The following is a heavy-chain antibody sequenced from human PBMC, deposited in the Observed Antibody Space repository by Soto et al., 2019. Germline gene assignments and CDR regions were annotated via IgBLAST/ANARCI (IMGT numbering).Heavy chain of an antibody. D-gene: IGHD5-18*01. CDR1: GITFRSRA. Sequence: EEQLLESGGDLIQPGGSLRLSCVASGITFRSRAMSWVRQAPGEGLEWVSVTTDTDGDRKYADSVRGRFTISRDNSKNTLYLQMNSLRAEDTAVYYCAKDWGIQLWSPRMDVWGQGTTVTVSS. CDR3: AKDWGIQLWSPRMDV. J-gene: IGHJ6*02. CDR2: TTDTDGDR. V-gene: IGHV3-23*01.